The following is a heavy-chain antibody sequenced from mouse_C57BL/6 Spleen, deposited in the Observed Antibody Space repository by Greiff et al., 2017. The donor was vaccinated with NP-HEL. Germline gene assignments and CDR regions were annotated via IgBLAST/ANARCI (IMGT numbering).Heavy chain of an antibody. J-gene: IGHJ2*01. D-gene: IGHD2-4*01. CDR3: ASGDYAH. CDR2: ISSGSSTI. CDR1: GFTFSDYG. Sequence: EVHLVESGGGLVKPGGSLKLSCAASGFTFSDYGMHWVRQAPEKGLEWVAYISSGSSTIYYVDTVKGRFTISRDSAKNTLFLQLTSLRSEDTAMYYCASGDYAHWGQGTTLTVSS. V-gene: IGHV5-17*01.